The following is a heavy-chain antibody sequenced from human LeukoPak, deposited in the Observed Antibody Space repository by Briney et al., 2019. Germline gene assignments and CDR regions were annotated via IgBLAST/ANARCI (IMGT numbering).Heavy chain of an antibody. V-gene: IGHV1-8*01. CDR1: GYTFTSYD. Sequence: ASVKVPCKASGYTFTSYDINWVRQATGQGLEWMGWMNPNSGNTGYAQKFQGRVTMTRNTSISTAYMELSSLRSEDTAVYYCARVEYSSSSHYYYYMDVWGKGTTVTVSS. CDR3: ARVEYSSSSHYYYYMDV. J-gene: IGHJ6*03. CDR2: MNPNSGNT. D-gene: IGHD6-6*01.